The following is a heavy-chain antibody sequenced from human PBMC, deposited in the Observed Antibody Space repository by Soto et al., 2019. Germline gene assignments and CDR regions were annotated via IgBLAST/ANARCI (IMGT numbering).Heavy chain of an antibody. CDR2: ISSSSSTI. CDR3: ASAYYDILTGYYLRYYYGMDV. Sequence: GGSLRLSCAASGFTFSSYSMNWVRQAPGKGLEWVSYISSSSSTIYYADSVKGRFTISRDNAKNSLYLQMNSLRDEDTAVYYCASAYYDILTGYYLRYYYGMDVWGQGTTVTVSS. CDR1: GFTFSSYS. J-gene: IGHJ6*02. D-gene: IGHD3-9*01. V-gene: IGHV3-48*02.